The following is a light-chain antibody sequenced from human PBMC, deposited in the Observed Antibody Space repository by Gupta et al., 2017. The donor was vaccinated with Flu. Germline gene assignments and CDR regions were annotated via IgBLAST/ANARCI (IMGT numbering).Light chain of an antibody. J-gene: IGLJ1*01. Sequence: SYELTQPPSVSVSPGQTARITCSGDALPKQYAYWYQQKPGQPPVLVIYKDSERPSGIPERFSGSSSGTTVTLTISGVQAEDEADYYCQSTDSSGSYVFGTGTKVTVL. CDR3: QSTDSSGSYV. V-gene: IGLV3-25*02. CDR1: ALPKQY. CDR2: KDS.